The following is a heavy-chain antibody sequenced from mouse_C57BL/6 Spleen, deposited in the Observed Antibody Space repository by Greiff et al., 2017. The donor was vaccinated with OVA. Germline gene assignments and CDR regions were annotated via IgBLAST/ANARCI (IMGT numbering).Heavy chain of an antibody. V-gene: IGHV1-18*01. Sequence: EVQLQQSGPELVKPGASVKIPCKASGYTFTDYNMDWVKQSHGKSLEWIGDINPNNGGTIYNQKFKGKATLTVDKSSSTAYMELRSLTSEDTAVYYCARWDYDLAYWGQGTLVTVSA. CDR1: GYTFTDYN. CDR3: ARWDYDLAY. J-gene: IGHJ3*01. D-gene: IGHD2-4*01. CDR2: INPNNGGT.